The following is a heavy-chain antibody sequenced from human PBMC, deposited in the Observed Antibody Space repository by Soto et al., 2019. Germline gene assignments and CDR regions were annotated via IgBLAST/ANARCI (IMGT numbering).Heavy chain of an antibody. J-gene: IGHJ6*02. CDR2: INHSGST. D-gene: IGHD6-6*01. Sequence: PSETLSLTCAVYGGSFSGYYWSWIRQPPGKGLEWIGEINHSGSTNYNPSLKSRVTISVDTSKNQFSLKLSSVTAADTAVYYCARGGRKKSSSQYGVGRVGVLYYYYGMDVWGQGTTVTVSS. V-gene: IGHV4-34*01. CDR1: GGSFSGYY. CDR3: ARGGRKKSSSQYGVGRVGVLYYYYGMDV.